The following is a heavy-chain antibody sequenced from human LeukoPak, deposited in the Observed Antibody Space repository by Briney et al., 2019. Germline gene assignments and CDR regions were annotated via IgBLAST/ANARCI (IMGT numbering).Heavy chain of an antibody. Sequence: PSETLSLTCTVSGGSISSYYWSWVRQPPGKGLECIGYIYYSGSTNYNPSLKSRVTISLDTSKNQFSLNLSSVTAADTAVYYCARLNWVPGSTWPKIDSWGQGTLVTVSS. D-gene: IGHD6-13*01. CDR3: ARLNWVPGSTWPKIDS. CDR2: IYYSGST. V-gene: IGHV4-59*08. CDR1: GGSISSYY. J-gene: IGHJ4*02.